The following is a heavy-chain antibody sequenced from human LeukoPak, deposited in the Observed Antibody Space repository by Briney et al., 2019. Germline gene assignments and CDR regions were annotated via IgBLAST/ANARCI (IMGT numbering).Heavy chain of an antibody. V-gene: IGHV1-46*01. J-gene: IGHJ4*02. CDR1: GYTFTGYY. D-gene: IGHD2-8*01. Sequence: ASVKVSCKASGYTFTGYYMHWVRQAPGQGLEWMGIINPSGGSTSYAQKFQGRVTMTRDMSTSTVYMELSSLRSEDTAVYYCARQLGYCTNGVCYTFDYWGQGTLVTVSS. CDR2: INPSGGST. CDR3: ARQLGYCTNGVCYTFDY.